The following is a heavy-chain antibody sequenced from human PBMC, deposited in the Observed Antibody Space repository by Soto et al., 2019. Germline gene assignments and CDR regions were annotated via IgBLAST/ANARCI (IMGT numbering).Heavy chain of an antibody. J-gene: IGHJ6*03. CDR2: IYYSGST. V-gene: IGHV4-59*01. CDR3: ARVLGFLEWSHNLDRPYYYYYMDV. D-gene: IGHD3-3*01. Sequence: SETLSLTCTVSGGSLSSYYWSWIRQPPGKGLEWIGYIYYSGSTNYNPSLKSRVTISVDTSKNQFSLKLSSVTAADTAVYYCARVLGFLEWSHNLDRPYYYYYMDVWGKGTTVTVS. CDR1: GGSLSSYY.